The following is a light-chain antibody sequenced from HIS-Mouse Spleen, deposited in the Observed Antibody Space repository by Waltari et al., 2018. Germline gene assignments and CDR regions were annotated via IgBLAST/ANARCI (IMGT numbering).Light chain of an antibody. CDR2: EDS. CDR1: ALPKKY. V-gene: IGLV3-10*01. J-gene: IGLJ2*01. CDR3: YSTDSSGNHRV. Sequence: SYELTQPPSVSVSPGQTARITFSGDALPKKYAYWYQQKSGQAPVLVIYEDSKRPSGIPEIFSGSSSGTMATLTISGAQVEDEADYYCYSTDSSGNHRVFGGGTKLTVL.